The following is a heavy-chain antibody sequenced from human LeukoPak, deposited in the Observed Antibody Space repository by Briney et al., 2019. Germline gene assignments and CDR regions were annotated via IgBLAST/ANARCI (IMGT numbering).Heavy chain of an antibody. V-gene: IGHV1-18*01. CDR3: ARDAGIAVAGYYYYYMDV. D-gene: IGHD6-19*01. CDR2: ISAYNGNT. CDR1: GYTFTSYG. Sequence: ASVKVSCKASGYTFTSYGISWVRQAPGQGLEWMGWISAYNGNTNYAQKLQGRVTMTTDTSTSTAYMELRSLRSDDTAVYYCARDAGIAVAGYYYYYMDVWGKGTTVTVSS. J-gene: IGHJ6*03.